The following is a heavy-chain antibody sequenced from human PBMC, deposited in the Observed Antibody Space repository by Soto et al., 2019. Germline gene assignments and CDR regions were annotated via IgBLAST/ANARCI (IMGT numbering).Heavy chain of an antibody. Sequence: QVQLQESGPGLVQPSETLSLTCTVSGGSITGYYWSWIRQPPGKGPEWIGNIHYSGSTNYNPSLKSRVTSAVDTSKNQFALRLSSVTAAETAVYYCARHSYYSNPRRFDPWGQGTLVTVSS. D-gene: IGHD4-4*01. J-gene: IGHJ5*02. V-gene: IGHV4-59*08. CDR3: ARHSYYSNPRRFDP. CDR1: GGSITGYY. CDR2: IHYSGST.